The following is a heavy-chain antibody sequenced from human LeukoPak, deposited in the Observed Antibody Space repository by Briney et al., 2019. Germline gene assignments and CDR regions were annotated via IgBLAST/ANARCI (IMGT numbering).Heavy chain of an antibody. J-gene: IGHJ3*02. CDR3: AREGYSYVFSGDAFDI. CDR1: GGTFSSYA. Sequence: GASVKVSCKASGGTFSSYAISWVRQAPGQGLEWVGRIIPIFGTANYAQKFQGRVTITTDESTSTAYMELSSLRSEDTAVYYCAREGYSYVFSGDAFDIWGQGTMVTVSP. V-gene: IGHV1-69*05. D-gene: IGHD5-18*01. CDR2: IIPIFGTA.